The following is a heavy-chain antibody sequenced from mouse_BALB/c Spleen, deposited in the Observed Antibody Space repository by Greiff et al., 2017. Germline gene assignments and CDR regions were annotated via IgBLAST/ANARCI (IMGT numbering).Heavy chain of an antibody. D-gene: IGHD1-2*01. V-gene: IGHV2-6-4*01. CDR1: GFSLSRYS. CDR2: IWGGGST. Sequence: VKLVESGPGLVAPSQSLSITCTVSGFSLSRYSVHWVRQPPGKGLEWLGMIWGGGSTDYNSALKSRLSISKDNSKSQVFLKMNSLQTDDTAMYYCARAITTATQYYFDYWGQGTTLTVSS. J-gene: IGHJ2*01. CDR3: ARAITTATQYYFDY.